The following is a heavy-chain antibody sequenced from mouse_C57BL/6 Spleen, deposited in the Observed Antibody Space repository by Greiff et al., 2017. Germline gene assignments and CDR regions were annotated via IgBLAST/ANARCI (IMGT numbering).Heavy chain of an antibody. CDR2: IYPSDSET. Sequence: VQLQQPGAELVRPGSSVKLSCKASGYTFTSYWMDWVKQRPGQGLEWIGNIYPSDSETHYNQKFKDKATLTVDKSSSTAYMQLSSLTSEDSAVYCCARRYSNYLDYWGQGTTLTVSS. CDR3: ARRYSNYLDY. CDR1: GYTFTSYW. J-gene: IGHJ2*01. D-gene: IGHD2-5*01. V-gene: IGHV1-61*01.